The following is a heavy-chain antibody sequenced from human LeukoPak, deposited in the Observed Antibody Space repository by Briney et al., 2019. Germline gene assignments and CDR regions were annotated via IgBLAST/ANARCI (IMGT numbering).Heavy chain of an antibody. CDR2: IRYDGSNK. J-gene: IGHJ4*02. CDR1: GFTFSSYG. CDR3: AKDRRGYSSGWSNFDY. V-gene: IGHV3-30*02. D-gene: IGHD6-19*01. Sequence: GGSLRLSCAASGFTFSSYGMHWVRQPPGKGLEWVAFIRYDGSNKYYADSVKGRFTISRDNSKNTLYLQMNSLRAEDTAVYYCAKDRRGYSSGWSNFDYWGQGTLVTVSS.